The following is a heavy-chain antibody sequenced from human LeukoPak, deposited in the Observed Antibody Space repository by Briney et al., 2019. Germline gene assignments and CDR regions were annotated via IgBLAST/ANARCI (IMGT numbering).Heavy chain of an antibody. CDR2: IWYDGSNK. D-gene: IGHD6-13*01. CDR1: GFTFSSYG. CDR3: ARARLTYSSSRYYFDY. V-gene: IGHV3-33*01. J-gene: IGHJ4*02. Sequence: PGGSLRLSCAASGFTFSSYGMHWVRQAPGKGLEWVAVIWYDGSNKYYADSVKGRFTISRDNSKNTLYLQMNSLRAEDTAVYYCARARLTYSSSRYYFDYWGQGTLVTVSS.